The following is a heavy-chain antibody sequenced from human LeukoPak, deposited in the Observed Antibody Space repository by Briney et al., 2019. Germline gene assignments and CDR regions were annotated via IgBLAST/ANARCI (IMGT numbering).Heavy chain of an antibody. J-gene: IGHJ5*02. Sequence: SETLSLTCAVSGGSISSSNWWSWVRQPPGKGLEWIGEIYHSGSTNYNPSLKSRVTISVDKSKNQFSLKLSSVTAADTAVYYCARVVVVAATGDNWFDPWGQGTLVTVSS. CDR2: IYHSGST. V-gene: IGHV4-4*02. CDR1: GGSISSSNW. D-gene: IGHD2-15*01. CDR3: ARVVVVAATGDNWFDP.